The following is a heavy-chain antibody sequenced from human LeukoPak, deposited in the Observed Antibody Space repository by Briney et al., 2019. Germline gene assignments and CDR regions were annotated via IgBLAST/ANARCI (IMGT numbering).Heavy chain of an antibody. CDR2: IYTGGST. J-gene: IGHJ5*02. D-gene: IGHD3-10*01. CDR3: ASRGVTP. V-gene: IGHV3-53*01. Sequence: GGSLRLSCAASGFTVSSNYMSWVRQAPGKGLEWVSVIYTGGSTYYADSVKGRFTIFRDNSKNTLSLQMNSREAEAPAGIYFASRGVTPWGQGTLVTVSS. CDR1: GFTVSSNY.